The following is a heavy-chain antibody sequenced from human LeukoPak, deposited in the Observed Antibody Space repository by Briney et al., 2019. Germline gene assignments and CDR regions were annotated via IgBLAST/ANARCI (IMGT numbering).Heavy chain of an antibody. V-gene: IGHV1-24*01. CDR2: FDPEDVET. Sequence: GASVKVSCTVSGYTLTELSMHWGRQAPGKGLEWMGGFDPEDVETIYAQKFQGRDTMTEDTSTDTAYMELSSLRSEDTAVYYCATGVLSPLDEYYFDYWGQGTLVTVSS. D-gene: IGHD2-8*02. J-gene: IGHJ4*02. CDR3: ATGVLSPLDEYYFDY. CDR1: GYTLTELS.